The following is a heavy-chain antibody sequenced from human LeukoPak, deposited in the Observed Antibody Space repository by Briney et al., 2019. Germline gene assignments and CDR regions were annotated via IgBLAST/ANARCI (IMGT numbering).Heavy chain of an antibody. CDR1: GYSMSSGGYY. CDR2: VYHTGST. Sequence: SETLSLTCNVSGYSMSSGGYYWSWIRQHPGKGLDWIGYVYHTGSTYYNPSFESRATISIDTSKNQFSLKLRSVTDADTAIYFCARDGGYRMKDNWFDPWGQGTLVTVSS. V-gene: IGHV4-31*03. CDR3: ARDGGYRMKDNWFDP. D-gene: IGHD5-18*01. J-gene: IGHJ5*02.